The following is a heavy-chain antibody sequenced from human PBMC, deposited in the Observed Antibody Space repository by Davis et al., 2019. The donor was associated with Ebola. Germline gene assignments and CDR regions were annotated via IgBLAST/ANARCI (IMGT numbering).Heavy chain of an antibody. Sequence: ASVKVSCKASGGTFSSYAISWLRQAPGQGLEWMGWISPYNGNTNYAQKLQGRVTLTTDASTSTASMELRSLRADDAAVYSCARDDKGGRWSWFDPWGQGTLVTVSS. D-gene: IGHD4-23*01. CDR2: ISPYNGNT. V-gene: IGHV1-18*01. CDR1: GGTFSSYA. J-gene: IGHJ5*02. CDR3: ARDDKGGRWSWFDP.